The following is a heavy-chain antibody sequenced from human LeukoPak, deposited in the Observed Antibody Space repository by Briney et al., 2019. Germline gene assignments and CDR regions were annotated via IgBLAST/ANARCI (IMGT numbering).Heavy chain of an antibody. D-gene: IGHD6-19*01. CDR2: IRYDGSIQ. CDR3: ARGAYSSGWTTFDY. Sequence: PGGSLRLSCAASGFTFTNYGIHWVRQAPGKGLEWVAFIRYDGSIQYYTDSVKGRFTISRDNSKNKLYVQMNSLRAEDTAVYYCARGAYSSGWTTFDYWGQGILVTVSS. V-gene: IGHV3-30*02. J-gene: IGHJ4*02. CDR1: GFTFTNYG.